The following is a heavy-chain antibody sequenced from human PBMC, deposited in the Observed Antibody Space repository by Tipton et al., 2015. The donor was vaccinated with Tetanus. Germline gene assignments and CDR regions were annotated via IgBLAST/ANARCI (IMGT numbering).Heavy chain of an antibody. CDR3: AKYESGSMFDP. CDR1: GVSINSNHW. D-gene: IGHD5-12*01. V-gene: IGHV4-4*02. CDR2: ISHSGGS. Sequence: TLSLTCAVSGVSINSNHWWSWVRQAPGKGLEWIGEISHSGGSNYNPSLKSRVAMSEDTSKNLFSLHLNSVTAADTAVYYCAKYESGSMFDPWGQGTLVTVSS. J-gene: IGHJ5*02.